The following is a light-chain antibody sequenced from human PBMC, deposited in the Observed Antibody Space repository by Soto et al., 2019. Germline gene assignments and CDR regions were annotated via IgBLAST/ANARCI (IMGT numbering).Light chain of an antibody. J-gene: IGLJ2*01. CDR3: SSYTSSNSVV. V-gene: IGLV2-14*01. CDR1: SSDVGGSNY. Sequence: QSALTQPASVSGSPRQSITISCSGTSSDVGGSNYVSWYQQYPGKAPRLMIYEVSNRPSGISNRFSGSKSGNTASLTISGLQAEDEADYYCSSYTSSNSVVFGGGTKLTVL. CDR2: EVS.